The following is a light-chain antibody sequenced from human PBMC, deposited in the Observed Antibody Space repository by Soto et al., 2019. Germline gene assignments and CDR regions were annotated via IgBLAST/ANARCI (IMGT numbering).Light chain of an antibody. Sequence: DIQMTQSPSSLSASVGDRVTITCRASQSISSHLSWYQQKPGKAPNLLIYVASSLQSGVPSRFSGSGSGTDFTLTISSLQPEDFATYYCQQSYSTPITFGQGTRLEIK. CDR3: QQSYSTPIT. CDR2: VAS. V-gene: IGKV1-39*01. CDR1: QSISSH. J-gene: IGKJ5*01.